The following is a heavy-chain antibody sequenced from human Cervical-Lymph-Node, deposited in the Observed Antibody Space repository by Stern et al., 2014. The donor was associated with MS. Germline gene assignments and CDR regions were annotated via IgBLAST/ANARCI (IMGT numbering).Heavy chain of an antibody. CDR1: GYTFTHYY. V-gene: IGHV1-2*06. CDR2: INTYTGVT. Sequence: VQLVESGAEVKKPGASVKVSCKASGYTFTHYYIHWVRQAPGQGLEWMGRINTYTGVTTYAQNFEGRVTMTRDTSISKASMEVVRLTSDDTAVYYCARDNSGSYCRYGGRGPLVAVSS. J-gene: IGHJ4*02. D-gene: IGHD1-26*01. CDR3: ARDNSGSYCRY.